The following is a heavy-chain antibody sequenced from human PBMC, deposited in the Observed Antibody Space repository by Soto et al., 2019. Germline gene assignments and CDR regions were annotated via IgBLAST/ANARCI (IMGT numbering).Heavy chain of an antibody. J-gene: IGHJ4*02. V-gene: IGHV4-31*03. CDR3: ASRIDYDSSGSYFDY. CDR1: GGSISSGGYY. CDR2: IYYSGST. Sequence: SETLSLTCTASGGSISSGGYYWSWIRQHPGKGLEWIGYIYYSGSTYYNPSLKSRVTISVDTSKNQFSLKLSSVTAADTAVYYCASRIDYDSSGSYFDYWGQGTLVTVSS. D-gene: IGHD3-22*01.